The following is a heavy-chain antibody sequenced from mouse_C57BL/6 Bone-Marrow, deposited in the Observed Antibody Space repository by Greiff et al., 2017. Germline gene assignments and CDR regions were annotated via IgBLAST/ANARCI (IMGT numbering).Heavy chain of an antibody. J-gene: IGHJ1*03. CDR3: ARQLGRSYFDV. V-gene: IGHV1-42*01. CDR2: IKPSTGGT. CDR1: GYSFTGYY. Sequence: VQLQQSGPELVKPGASVKISCKASGYSFTGYYMNWVKQSPEKSLEWIGEIKPSTGGTTYNQKFKAKATLTVDKSSSTAYMQLKSLTSEDSAVYYCARQLGRSYFDVWGTGTTVTVSS. D-gene: IGHD4-1*02.